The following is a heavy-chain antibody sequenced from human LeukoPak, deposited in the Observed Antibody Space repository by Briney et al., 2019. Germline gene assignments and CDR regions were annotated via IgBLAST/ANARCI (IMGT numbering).Heavy chain of an antibody. Sequence: ASVKVSCKASGYTFTSYDINWVRQATGQGLEWMGRIIPILGIANYAQKFQGRVTITADKSTSTAYMELSSLRSEDTAVYYCARGLVRTSSGWFFDYWGQGTLITVSS. CDR3: ARGLVRTSSGWFFDY. CDR2: IIPILGIA. CDR1: GYTFTSYD. V-gene: IGHV1-69*04. J-gene: IGHJ4*02. D-gene: IGHD6-19*01.